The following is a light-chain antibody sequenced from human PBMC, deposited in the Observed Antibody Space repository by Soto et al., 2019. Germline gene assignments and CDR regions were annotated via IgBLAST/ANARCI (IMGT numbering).Light chain of an antibody. CDR3: SSYTSSSTNVV. J-gene: IGLJ2*01. CDR2: DVS. CDR1: SSDVGGYNY. Sequence: ALTQPASVSGSPGQSITISCTGTSSDVGGYNYVSWYQQHPGKAPKLMIYDVSNRPSGVSNRFSGSKSGNTASLTISGLQAENEADYYCSSYTSSSTNVVFGGGTKVTVL. V-gene: IGLV2-14*01.